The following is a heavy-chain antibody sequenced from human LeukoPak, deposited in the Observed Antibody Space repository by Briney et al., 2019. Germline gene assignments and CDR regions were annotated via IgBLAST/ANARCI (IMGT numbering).Heavy chain of an antibody. CDR3: ARARSLDV. CDR2: IYYSGST. CDR1: GGSISSYY. J-gene: IGHJ6*02. V-gene: IGHV4-59*01. Sequence: SETLSLTCTVSGGSISSYYWSWLRQPPGKGLEWIGYIYYSGSTNYNPSLKSRVTISVDTSKNQFSLKLSSVTAADTAVYYCARARSLDVWGQGTTVTVSS.